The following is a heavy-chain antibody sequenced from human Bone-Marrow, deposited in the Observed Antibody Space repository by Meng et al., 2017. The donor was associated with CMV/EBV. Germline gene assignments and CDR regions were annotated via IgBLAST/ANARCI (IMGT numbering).Heavy chain of an antibody. V-gene: IGHV4-34*01. CDR3: ARGPRSGYQSHYYYYYGMVV. D-gene: IGHD6-25*01. CDR1: GGSFSGYY. CDR2: INHSGST. Sequence: SETLSLTCAVYGGSFSGYYWSWIRQPPGKGLEWIGEINHSGSTNYNPSLKSRVTISVDTSKNQFSLKLSSVTAADTAVYYCARGPRSGYQSHYYYYYGMVVWRQGTTVTVSS. J-gene: IGHJ6*02.